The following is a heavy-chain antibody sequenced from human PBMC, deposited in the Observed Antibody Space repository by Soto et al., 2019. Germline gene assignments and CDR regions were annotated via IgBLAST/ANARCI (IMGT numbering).Heavy chain of an antibody. J-gene: IGHJ4*02. CDR2: ISAYNGNT. Sequence: VKVSCKASGYTFTDFGIAWVRQAPGQGLEWMGWISAYNGNTNYAQKLQGRVTMTTDTSTSTAYMELRSLRSDDTAVYYCARSDTIFGVVILRWDYWGQGTMVTVSS. V-gene: IGHV1-18*01. CDR3: ARSDTIFGVVILRWDY. CDR1: GYTFTDFG. D-gene: IGHD3-3*01.